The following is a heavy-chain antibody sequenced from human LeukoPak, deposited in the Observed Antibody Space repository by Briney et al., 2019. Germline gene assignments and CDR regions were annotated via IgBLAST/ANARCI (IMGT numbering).Heavy chain of an antibody. CDR1: GFTFSSYA. J-gene: IGHJ4*02. CDR2: ISGSGDNT. Sequence: GGSLRLSCAASGFTFSSYAMSWVRQAPGKGLEWVSGISGSGDNTYYADSVKGRFTISRDNSKNTLYVQVNSLGTEDTAAYYCAKGSYCDSGGSFYFDYWGQGTLVTVSS. CDR3: AKGSYCDSGGSFYFDY. D-gene: IGHD3-22*01. V-gene: IGHV3-23*01.